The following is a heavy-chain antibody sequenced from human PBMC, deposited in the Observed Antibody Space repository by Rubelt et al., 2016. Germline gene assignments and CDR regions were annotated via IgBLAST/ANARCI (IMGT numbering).Heavy chain of an antibody. V-gene: IGHV3-66*01. Sequence: SRGGLVQPGGSLRLSCAASGFTFSSYDMNWVRQAPGKGLEWVSIIYSGGGTYYADSLEGRFTISRDNSKNTLFLQMNVLRAEDTALYYCARDRYPGASVYWGQGTLVTVSS. CDR1: GFTFSSYD. J-gene: IGHJ4*02. D-gene: IGHD3-16*02. CDR2: IYSGGGT. CDR3: ARDRYPGASVY.